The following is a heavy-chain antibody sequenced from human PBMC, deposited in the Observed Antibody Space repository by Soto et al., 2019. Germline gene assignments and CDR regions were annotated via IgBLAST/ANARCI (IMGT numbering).Heavy chain of an antibody. CDR2: ISARGGSS. D-gene: IGHD3-10*01. CDR3: TQGSIEYMAPGDH. CDR1: GFSFSSYA. V-gene: IGHV3-23*01. J-gene: IGHJ4*02. Sequence: EVQLLESGGDLVQPGGSLRLACAASGFSFSSYAMVWVRQAPGKGLEWVSVISARGGSSYFADSVKGQFTISRDNSKNVLIMGMNSLRAEDAGIYFCTQGSIEYMAPGDHWGQRTLVLVSS.